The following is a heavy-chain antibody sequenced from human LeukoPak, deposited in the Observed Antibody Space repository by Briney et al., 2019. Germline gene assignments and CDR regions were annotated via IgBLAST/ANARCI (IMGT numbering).Heavy chain of an antibody. CDR2: TNHSGST. CDR1: GGSFSGYY. D-gene: IGHD3-22*01. V-gene: IGHV4-34*01. CDR3: ARVGPYYYDSSGYRTRYNWFDP. J-gene: IGHJ5*02. Sequence: SETLSLTCAVYGGSFSGYYWSWIRQPPGKGLEWIGETNHSGSTNYNPSLKSRVTISVDTSKNQFSLKLSSVTAADTAVYYCARVGPYYYDSSGYRTRYNWFDPWGQGTLVTVSS.